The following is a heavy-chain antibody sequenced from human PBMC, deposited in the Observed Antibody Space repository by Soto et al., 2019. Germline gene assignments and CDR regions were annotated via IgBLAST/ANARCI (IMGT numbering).Heavy chain of an antibody. Sequence: QVQLVESGGDVVQPGRSLRLSCAASGFTFSSYAMHWVRQAPGKGLEWVAVISYDGSNKYYADSVKGRFTISRDNSKNTLYLQMNSLRAEDTAVYYCARGGLWELQPQVHWGQGTLVTVSS. CDR2: ISYDGSNK. CDR1: GFTFSSYA. J-gene: IGHJ4*02. D-gene: IGHD1-26*01. CDR3: ARGGLWELQPQVH. V-gene: IGHV3-30-3*01.